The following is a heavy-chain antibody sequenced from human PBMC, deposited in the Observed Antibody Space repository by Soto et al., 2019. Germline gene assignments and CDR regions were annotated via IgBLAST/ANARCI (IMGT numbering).Heavy chain of an antibody. CDR3: AREGYCSGGSCYSRTLDY. Sequence: PSETLSLTCAVYGGSFSGYYWSWIRQPPGNGLEWIGEINHSGSTNYNPSLKSRVTISVDTSKNQFSLKLCSVTAADTAVYYCAREGYCSGGSCYSRTLDYWGRGTLVTVSS. V-gene: IGHV4-34*01. D-gene: IGHD2-15*01. CDR2: INHSGST. CDR1: GGSFSGYY. J-gene: IGHJ4*02.